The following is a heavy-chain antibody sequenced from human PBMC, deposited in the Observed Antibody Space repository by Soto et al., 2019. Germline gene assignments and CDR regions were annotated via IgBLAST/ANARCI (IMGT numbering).Heavy chain of an antibody. CDR2: IIPIFGTA. V-gene: IGHV1-69*01. Sequence: QVQLVQSGAEVKKPGSSVKVSCKASGGTFSSYAISWVRQAPGQGLEWTGGIIPIFGTANYAQKFQGRVTITADESTSTAYMELSSLRSEDTAVYYCARDKGRYCSSTSCSNWFDPWGQGTLVTVSS. CDR1: GGTFSSYA. D-gene: IGHD2-2*01. CDR3: ARDKGRYCSSTSCSNWFDP. J-gene: IGHJ5*02.